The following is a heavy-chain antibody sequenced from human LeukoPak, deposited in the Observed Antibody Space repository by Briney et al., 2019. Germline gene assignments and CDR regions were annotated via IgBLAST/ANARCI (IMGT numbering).Heavy chain of an antibody. D-gene: IGHD3-22*01. CDR1: GYSFTSYW. J-gene: IGHJ4*02. CDR2: LYPGDSDT. Sequence: GKSLQISCKGSGYSFTSYWIGWVRQMPGKGLEWVGILYPGDSDTRYSPSFQGQVTISADKSISTAYLQWSSLKASDTAMYYCATHDSNDFDYWGQGTLVTVSS. CDR3: ATHDSNDFDY. V-gene: IGHV5-51*01.